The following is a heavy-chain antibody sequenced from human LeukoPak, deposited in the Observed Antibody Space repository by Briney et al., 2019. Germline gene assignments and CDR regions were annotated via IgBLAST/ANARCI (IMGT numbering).Heavy chain of an antibody. CDR1: VSTFTSYG. Sequence: ASLKLSCTASVSTFTSYGISWVRRAPGQRLEWMGGISAYNGNTNYAQKLQCRVTMTTDTSTTTTYKELRSLTSENTAEYYWARLADYEDDGFDPWGQGTLVTVSS. CDR3: ARLADYEDDGFDP. D-gene: IGHD4-17*01. V-gene: IGHV1-18*01. CDR2: ISAYNGNT. J-gene: IGHJ5*02.